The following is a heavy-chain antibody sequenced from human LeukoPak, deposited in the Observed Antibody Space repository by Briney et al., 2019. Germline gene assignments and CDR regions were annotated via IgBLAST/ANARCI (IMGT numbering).Heavy chain of an antibody. J-gene: IGHJ4*02. CDR2: IIPILGIA. D-gene: IGHD2-21*02. CDR3: ARENRLGVTYYFDY. CDR1: GGTFSSYA. Sequence: SVKVSCKASGGTFSSYAISWVRQAPGQGLEWMGRIIPILGIANYAQKFQGRVTITADKSTSTAYMELSSLRSEDTAVYYCARENRLGVTYYFDYWGQGTLVTVSS. V-gene: IGHV1-69*04.